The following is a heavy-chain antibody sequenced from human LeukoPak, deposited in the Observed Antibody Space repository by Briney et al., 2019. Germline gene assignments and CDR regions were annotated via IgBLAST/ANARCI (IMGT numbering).Heavy chain of an antibody. CDR2: IYYSGST. CDR1: GGSISSGGYY. V-gene: IGHV4-31*03. J-gene: IGHJ6*03. CDR3: ARASSGWLEVGYYYYYMDV. D-gene: IGHD6-19*01. Sequence: PSQTLSLTCTVSGGSISSGGYYWSWIRQHPGKGLEWIGYIYYSGSTYYNPSLKSRVTISVDTSKNQFSLKLSSVTAADTAVYYCARASSGWLEVGYYYYYMDVWGKGTTVTVSS.